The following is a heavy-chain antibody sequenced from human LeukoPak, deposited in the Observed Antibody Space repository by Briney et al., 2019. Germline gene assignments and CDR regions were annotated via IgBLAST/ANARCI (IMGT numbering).Heavy chain of an antibody. J-gene: IGHJ4*02. Sequence: PSETLSLTCTVSGGSISSGSYYWSWIRQPAGKGLEWIGRIYTSGSTNYNPSLKSRVTTSVDTSKNQFSLKLSSVTAADTAVYYCARGAAAPFDYWGQGTLVTVSS. D-gene: IGHD6-13*01. V-gene: IGHV4-61*02. CDR2: IYTSGST. CDR1: GGSISSGSYY. CDR3: ARGAAAPFDY.